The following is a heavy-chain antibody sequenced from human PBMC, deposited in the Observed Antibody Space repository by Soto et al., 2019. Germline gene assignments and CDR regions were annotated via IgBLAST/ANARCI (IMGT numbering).Heavy chain of an antibody. CDR1: GDSISSSGYY. D-gene: IGHD3-22*01. V-gene: IGHV4-31*03. CDR2: IYNSGSA. Sequence: KPSETLSLTCTVSGDSISSSGYYWSWVRQHPGKGLEWIGNIYNSGSAHYNPSLKSRVTISVDTSKNQFSLNLSSVTAADTAVYYCARLFTYYDDSSGYAGHYFDYWGQGTLVTVSS. CDR3: ARLFTYYDDSSGYAGHYFDY. J-gene: IGHJ4*02.